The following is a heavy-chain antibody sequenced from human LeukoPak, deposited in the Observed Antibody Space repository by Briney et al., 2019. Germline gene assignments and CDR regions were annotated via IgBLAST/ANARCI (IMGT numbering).Heavy chain of an antibody. CDR2: IWYDGNNK. CDR3: AREPRIDYYGSGSHYYYYGMDV. D-gene: IGHD3-10*01. J-gene: IGHJ6*04. Sequence: PGRSLRLSCAASGFTFSSYGMHWVRQAPGKGLEWVAVIWYDGNNKYYADSVKGRFAISRDNSKNTLYLQMNSLRAEDTAVYYCAREPRIDYYGSGSHYYYYGMDVWGKGTTVTVSS. V-gene: IGHV3-33*01. CDR1: GFTFSSYG.